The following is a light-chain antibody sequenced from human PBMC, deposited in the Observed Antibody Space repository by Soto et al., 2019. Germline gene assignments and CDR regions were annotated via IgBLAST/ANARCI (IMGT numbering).Light chain of an antibody. CDR2: ATS. CDR3: QQYYTYPWT. V-gene: IGKV1-8*01. J-gene: IGKJ1*01. Sequence: AIRMTQSPSSLSASTGDRVTIPCRASQGISSYLAWFQQKPGRPPKLLMSATSTLQSDVPSRFSGSGSGTDFTLTIGCLQSEDLATYYCQQYYTYPWTFGQGTKVDIK. CDR1: QGISSY.